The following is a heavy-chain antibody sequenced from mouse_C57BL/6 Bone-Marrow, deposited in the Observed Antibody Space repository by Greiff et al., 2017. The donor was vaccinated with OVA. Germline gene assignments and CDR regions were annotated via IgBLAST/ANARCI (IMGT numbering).Heavy chain of an antibody. J-gene: IGHJ4*01. CDR3: ARGYYAMDY. V-gene: IGHV5-17*01. CDR1: GFTFSDYG. CDR2: ISSGSSTI. Sequence: EVQGVESGGGLVKPGGSLKLSCAASGFTFSDYGMHWVRQAPEPGLDVVSYISSGSSTIYYADTVKGRFTISRDNAKNTLVLQMTSLRAEDTAMYYCARGYYAMDYWGQGTSVTVSS.